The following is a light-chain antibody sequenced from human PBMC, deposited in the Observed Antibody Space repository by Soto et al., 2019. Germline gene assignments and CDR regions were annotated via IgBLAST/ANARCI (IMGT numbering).Light chain of an antibody. CDR3: QHYNDYWT. CDR1: QSISGW. Sequence: DTQLTQSPSTLSASVGDRVTITCRASQSISGWLAWYQQKPGKAPTLLIYDSSTLESGVPSRFSGSCSGTEFTLSISGLQPDDFAKYFCQHYNDYWTFGQGTGVSIK. CDR2: DSS. V-gene: IGKV1-5*01. J-gene: IGKJ2*01.